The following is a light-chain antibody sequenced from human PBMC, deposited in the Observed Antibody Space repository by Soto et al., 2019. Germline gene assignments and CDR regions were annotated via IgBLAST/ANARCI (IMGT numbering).Light chain of an antibody. V-gene: IGKV3-20*01. CDR1: QTVSKNY. CDR2: AAS. J-gene: IGKJ5*01. Sequence: EIVLTQSPVTLSLSPGEGATLSCRASQTVSKNYLAWYQQKAGQAPRLVIYAASTRATGIPDRFSGSGSGTDFTLTISRLEPEDFAVFYCQQYAVSPITFGQGTRLEL. CDR3: QQYAVSPIT.